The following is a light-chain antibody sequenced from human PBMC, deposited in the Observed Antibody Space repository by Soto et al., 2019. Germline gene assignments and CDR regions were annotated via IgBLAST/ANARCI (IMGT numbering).Light chain of an antibody. CDR3: SSYTSATTYV. J-gene: IGLJ1*01. Sequence: QSALTQPASVSGSPGQSITISCTGTSSDVGAYNYASWYQQYPGEAPKVIIYDVSHRPAGVSNRFSGSKSGNTASLTISGLQTQDEADYYCSSYTSATTYVFGTGTNSPS. CDR1: SSDVGAYNY. CDR2: DVS. V-gene: IGLV2-14*01.